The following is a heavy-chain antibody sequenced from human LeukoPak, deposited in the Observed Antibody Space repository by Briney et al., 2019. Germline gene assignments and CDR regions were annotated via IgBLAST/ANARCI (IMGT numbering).Heavy chain of an antibody. CDR2: ISSSSSYI. V-gene: IGHV3-21*01. J-gene: IGHJ4*02. D-gene: IGHD5-24*01. Sequence: GGSLRLSCAASGFTFSSYGMSWVRQAPGKGLEWVSSISSSSSYIYYADSVKGRFTISRDNAKNSLYLQMNSLRAEDTAVYYCARVEVATIGGFDYWGQGTLVTVSS. CDR1: GFTFSSYG. CDR3: ARVEVATIGGFDY.